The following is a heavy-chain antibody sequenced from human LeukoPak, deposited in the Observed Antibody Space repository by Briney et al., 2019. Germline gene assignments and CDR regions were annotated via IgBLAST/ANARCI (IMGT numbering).Heavy chain of an antibody. Sequence: ASVKVSCKASGYTFTGYYMHWVRQAPGQGLEWMGWINPNSGGTNYAQKFQGRVTMTRDTSISTAYMELSRLRSDDTAVYYCARGSFSGWYPFDYWGQGTLVTVSS. V-gene: IGHV1-2*02. CDR2: INPNSGGT. D-gene: IGHD6-19*01. CDR1: GYTFTGYY. J-gene: IGHJ4*02. CDR3: ARGSFSGWYPFDY.